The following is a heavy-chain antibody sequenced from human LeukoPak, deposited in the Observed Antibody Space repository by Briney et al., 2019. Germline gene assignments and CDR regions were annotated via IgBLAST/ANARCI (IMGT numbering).Heavy chain of an antibody. Sequence: ASVKVSCKASGYTFTSYYMHWVRRAPGQGLEWMGIINPSGGSTSYAQKFQGRVTMTRDTSTSTVYMELSSLRSEDTAVYYCARDAVGLTGYYRDVAFDIWGQGTMVTVSS. J-gene: IGHJ3*02. CDR2: INPSGGST. CDR1: GYTFTSYY. D-gene: IGHD3-9*01. CDR3: ARDAVGLTGYYRDVAFDI. V-gene: IGHV1-46*01.